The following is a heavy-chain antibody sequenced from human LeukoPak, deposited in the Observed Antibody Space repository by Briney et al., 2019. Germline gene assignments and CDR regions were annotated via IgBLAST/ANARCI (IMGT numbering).Heavy chain of an antibody. Sequence: SETLSLTCTVSGGSISSSSYYWGWIRQPPGKGLEWIGSIYYSGSTYYNPSLKSRVTISVDTSKNQFSLKLSSVTAADTAVYYCARHPLLMRIVVVTAIDYWGQGTLVTVSS. V-gene: IGHV4-39*01. CDR1: GGSISSSSYY. CDR3: ARHPLLMRIVVVTAIDY. D-gene: IGHD2-21*02. J-gene: IGHJ4*02. CDR2: IYYSGST.